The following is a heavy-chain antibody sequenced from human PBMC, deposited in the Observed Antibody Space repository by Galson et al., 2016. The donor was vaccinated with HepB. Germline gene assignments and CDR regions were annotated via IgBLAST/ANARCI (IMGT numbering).Heavy chain of an antibody. J-gene: IGHJ4*02. CDR1: GFTYDTYA. D-gene: IGHD3-22*01. CDR3: AKVAPPYDNSGYYYFDH. CDR2: ISRTGECT. V-gene: IGHV3-23*01. Sequence: SLRLSCAASGFTYDTYALSWVRQAPGKGLEWVSSISRTGECTYYADSVRGRFVISRDNSKNTLYLEVDSLRAEDAALYYCAKVAPPYDNSGYYYFDHWGQGTLVTVSS.